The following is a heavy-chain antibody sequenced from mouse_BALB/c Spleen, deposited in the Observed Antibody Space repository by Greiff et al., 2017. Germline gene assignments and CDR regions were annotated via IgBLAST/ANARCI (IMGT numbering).Heavy chain of an antibody. J-gene: IGHJ3*01. D-gene: IGHD1-1*01. Sequence: EVKLMESGAELVRSGASVKLSCTASGFNIKDYYMHWVKQRPEQGLEWIGWIDPENGDTEYAPKFQGKATMTADTSPNTAYLQLSSLTSEDTAVYYCDVILAVVEGCAYWGQGSLVTVSA. CDR1: GFNIKDYY. CDR3: DVILAVVEGCAY. CDR2: IDPENGDT. V-gene: IGHV14-4*02.